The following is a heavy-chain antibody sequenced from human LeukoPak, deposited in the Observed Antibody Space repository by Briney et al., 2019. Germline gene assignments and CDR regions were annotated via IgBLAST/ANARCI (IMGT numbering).Heavy chain of an antibody. J-gene: IGHJ4*02. CDR3: ARETIWSGYYHFDD. D-gene: IGHD3-3*01. CDR1: GFTFSTYA. CDR2: ITDSGGNT. Sequence: GGSLRLSCTASGFTFSTYAMSWVRQAPGKGLEWVSAITDSGGNTYYAAPVKGRFTISRDNSKNTLYLQMNSLRAEDTAVYYCARETIWSGYYHFDDWGQGTLVTVSS. V-gene: IGHV3-23*01.